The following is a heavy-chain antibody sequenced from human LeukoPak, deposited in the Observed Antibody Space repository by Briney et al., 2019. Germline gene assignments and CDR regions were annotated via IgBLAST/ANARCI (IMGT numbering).Heavy chain of an antibody. CDR2: MHYTGTT. Sequence: SETLSLTCTVSGGSIRSSSYNWGWIRQPPGKGLEWIVSMHYTGTTYYNPSLKNRVTISIDTSKNQFSLNVSSVTAADTAVYYCARTGGSFYFYYYMDVWGKGTTVTVSS. D-gene: IGHD1-26*01. J-gene: IGHJ6*03. CDR3: ARTGGSFYFYYYMDV. V-gene: IGHV4-39*07. CDR1: GGSIRSSSYN.